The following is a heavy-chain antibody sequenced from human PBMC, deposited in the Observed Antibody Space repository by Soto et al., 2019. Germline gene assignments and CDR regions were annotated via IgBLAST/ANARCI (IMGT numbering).Heavy chain of an antibody. CDR3: AKESTAGSPGDYFDS. V-gene: IGHV3-23*01. CDR2: IGIYANT. J-gene: IGHJ4*02. CDR1: GFAFSSYD. Sequence: LRLSCAASGFAFSSYDINWVRQAPGKGLEWVSAIGIYANTYYAGSVKGRFTISRDDSRNTVYLHPNSLRVDDTAVYYCAKESTAGSPGDYFDSWGQGTLVTVSS.